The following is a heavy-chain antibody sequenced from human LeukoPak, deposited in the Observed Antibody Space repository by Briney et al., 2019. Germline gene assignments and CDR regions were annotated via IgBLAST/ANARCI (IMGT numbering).Heavy chain of an antibody. V-gene: IGHV3-66*01. Sequence: PGGSLRLSCAASGFTFSSYEMNWVRQAPGKGLEWVSVIYSGGSTDYADSVRGRFTMSRDNSKNMLYLQMNSLRVDNTAVYFCARGRGYSGYDVSLPFDYWGQGTLVTVSS. CDR3: ARGRGYSGYDVSLPFDY. J-gene: IGHJ4*02. CDR2: IYSGGST. CDR1: GFTFSSYE. D-gene: IGHD5-12*01.